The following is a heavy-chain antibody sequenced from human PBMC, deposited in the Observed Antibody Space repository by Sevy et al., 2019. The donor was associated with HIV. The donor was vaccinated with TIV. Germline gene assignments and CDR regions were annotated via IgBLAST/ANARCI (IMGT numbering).Heavy chain of an antibody. J-gene: IGHJ5*02. CDR2: ISGSGGYT. Sequence: GGSLRLSCVASGSTFSSYVMSWDRQAPGKGLEWVSTISGSGGYTYYADSVKGRFTISRDNSKNTVDLLIISLRAEDTAVYYCAKETASGYLPWGQGTLVTVSS. CDR3: AKETASGYLP. D-gene: IGHD3-3*01. V-gene: IGHV3-23*01. CDR1: GSTFSSYV.